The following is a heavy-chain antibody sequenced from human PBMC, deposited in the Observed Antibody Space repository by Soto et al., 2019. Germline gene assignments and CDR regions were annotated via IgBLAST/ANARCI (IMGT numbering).Heavy chain of an antibody. V-gene: IGHV1-18*01. D-gene: IGHD4-17*01. CDR3: ARPGMTTVTTAEAFDI. CDR1: GYTFTSYG. CDR2: ISAYNGNT. J-gene: IGHJ3*02. Sequence: QVQLVQSGAEVKKPGASVKVSCKASGYTFTSYGISWVRQAPGQGLEWMGWISAYNGNTNYAQKLQGSVTMTTDTSTSKADMELRSMRSDDTAVYYCARPGMTTVTTAEAFDIWGQGTMVTVSS.